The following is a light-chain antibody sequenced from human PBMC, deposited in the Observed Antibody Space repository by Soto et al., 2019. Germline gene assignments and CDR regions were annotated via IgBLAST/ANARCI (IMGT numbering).Light chain of an antibody. Sequence: QSVLTQPPSASGSPGQSVTISCTGTSSDVGGYKYVSWYQQHPGKVPILMIYEVNKRPSGVPDRFSGSKSGNTASLTVSGLQAEDEADYYCSSYAGSNNFVVFGGGTKLTVL. CDR1: SSDVGGYKY. CDR3: SSYAGSNNFVV. J-gene: IGLJ2*01. CDR2: EVN. V-gene: IGLV2-8*01.